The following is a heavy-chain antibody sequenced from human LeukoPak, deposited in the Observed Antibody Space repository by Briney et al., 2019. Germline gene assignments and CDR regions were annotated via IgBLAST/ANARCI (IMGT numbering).Heavy chain of an antibody. CDR2: INHSGST. Sequence: SETLSLTCAVYGGSFSGYYWSWIRQPPGKGLEWIGEINHSGSTNYNPSLKSRVTISVDTSKNQFSLKLSSVTAADTAVYYCARGRTSIGTGHNYSSGRRYYFDYWGQGTLVTVSS. CDR1: GGSFSGYY. J-gene: IGHJ4*02. D-gene: IGHD6-19*01. V-gene: IGHV4-34*01. CDR3: ARGRTSIGTGHNYSSGRRYYFDY.